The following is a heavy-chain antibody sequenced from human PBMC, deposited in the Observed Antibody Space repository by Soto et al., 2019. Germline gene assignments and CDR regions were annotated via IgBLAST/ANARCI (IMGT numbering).Heavy chain of an antibody. CDR1: GGTFSSYA. CDR2: IIPIFGTA. D-gene: IGHD4-17*01. J-gene: IGHJ6*02. CDR3: ARRSPVGHDYGDSDYYYGMDV. Sequence: GASVKVSCKASGGTFSSYAISWVRQAPGQGLEWMGGIIPIFGTANYAQKFQGRVTITADESTSTAYMELSSLRSEDTAVYYCARRSPVGHDYGDSDYYYGMDVWGQGTTVTVSS. V-gene: IGHV1-69*13.